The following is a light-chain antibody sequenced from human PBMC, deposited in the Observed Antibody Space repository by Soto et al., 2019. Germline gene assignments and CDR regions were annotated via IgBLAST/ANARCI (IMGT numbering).Light chain of an antibody. CDR1: SRDVGSYNL. Sequence: QSALTQPASVSGSPGQSITISCTGTSRDVGSYNLVSWYQQHPGKAPKLMIYEGSKRPSGVSNRFSGSKSGNTASLTISGRQADDEADYCCCSYAGSSTSVVFGGGTKLTVL. J-gene: IGLJ2*01. CDR2: EGS. CDR3: CSYAGSSTSVV. V-gene: IGLV2-23*01.